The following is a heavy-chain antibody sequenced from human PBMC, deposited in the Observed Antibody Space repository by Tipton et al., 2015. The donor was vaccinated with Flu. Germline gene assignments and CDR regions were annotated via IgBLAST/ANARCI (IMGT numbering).Heavy chain of an antibody. V-gene: IGHV1-18*01. CDR3: ARDLYYYDSSVGY. CDR1: GYRFTSYG. Sequence: QMQLVQSGAEVKKPGASVKVSCKASGYRFTSYGISWVRQAPGQGLEWMGWIGDNNDNIKYEQNFEGRVTMTTDTSTSTAYMELRSLRPDDTAVYYCARDLYYYDSSVGYWGQGTLVTVSS. J-gene: IGHJ4*02. D-gene: IGHD3-22*01. CDR2: IGDNNDNI.